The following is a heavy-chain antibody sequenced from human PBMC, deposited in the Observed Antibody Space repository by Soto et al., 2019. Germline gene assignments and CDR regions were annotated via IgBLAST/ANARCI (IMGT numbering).Heavy chain of an antibody. CDR3: ARAVDIVVVVAATSWFDP. V-gene: IGHV4-31*03. Sequence: QVQLQESGPGLVKPSQTLSLTCTVSGGSISSGGYYWSWIRQHPGKGLEWIGYIYYSGSTYYNPSLKSRVTLSVDTSKNQFSLKLSSVTAADTAVYYCARAVDIVVVVAATSWFDPWGQGTLVTVSS. CDR2: IYYSGST. J-gene: IGHJ5*02. D-gene: IGHD2-15*01. CDR1: GGSISSGGYY.